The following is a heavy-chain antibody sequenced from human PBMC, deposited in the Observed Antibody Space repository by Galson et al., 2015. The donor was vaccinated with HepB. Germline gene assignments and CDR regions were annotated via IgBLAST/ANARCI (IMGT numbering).Heavy chain of an antibody. CDR3: AAGRWLVAY. Sequence: SLRLSCAASGFTFSSYAMHWVRQAPGKGLEWVANIKQDGSEKSYVDSVKGRFTISRDNAQNSLYLQMNGLRAEDTALYYCAAGRWLVAYWGQGTLVTVSS. CDR2: IKQDGSEK. V-gene: IGHV3-7*03. CDR1: GFTFSSYA. J-gene: IGHJ4*02. D-gene: IGHD6-19*01.